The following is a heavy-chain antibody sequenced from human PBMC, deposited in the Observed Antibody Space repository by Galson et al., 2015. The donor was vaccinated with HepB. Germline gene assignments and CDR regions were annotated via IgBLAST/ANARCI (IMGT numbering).Heavy chain of an antibody. J-gene: IGHJ5*02. V-gene: IGHV1-18*04. CDR3: ARDQEEQWLVPHGWFDP. D-gene: IGHD6-19*01. Sequence: SVTVSCKASGYTFTSYGISWVRQAPGQGLEWMGWISAYNGNTNYAQKLQGRVTMTTDTSTSTAYMELRSLRSDDTAVYYCARDQEEQWLVPHGWFDPWGQGTLVTVSS. CDR2: ISAYNGNT. CDR1: GYTFTSYG.